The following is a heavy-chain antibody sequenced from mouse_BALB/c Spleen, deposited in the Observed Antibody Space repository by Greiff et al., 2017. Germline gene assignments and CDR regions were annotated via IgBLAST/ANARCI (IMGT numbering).Heavy chain of an antibody. V-gene: IGHV5-17*02. J-gene: IGHJ3*01. CDR1: GFTFSSFG. Sequence: EVQVVESGGGLVQPGGSRKLSCAASGFTFSSFGMHWVRQAPEKGLEWVAYISSGSSTIYYADTVKGRFTISRDNPKNTLFLQMTSLRSEDTAMYYCARDEAYWGQGTLVTVSA. CDR3: ARDEAY. CDR2: ISSGSSTI.